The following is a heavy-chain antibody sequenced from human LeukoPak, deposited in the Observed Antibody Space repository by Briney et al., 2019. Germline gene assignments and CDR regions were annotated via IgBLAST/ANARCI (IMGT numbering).Heavy chain of an antibody. CDR2: IRHDEANS. CDR3: AKEYTPSSPLGELDS. Sequence: GGSLRLSCAVSGFNLNSYAMHWVRQVPGRGLEWVAVIRHDEANSFYADSVQGRFTISRDTSKKLLYLQMNSLRVEDTAVYYCAKEYTPSSPLGELDSWGQGTLVTVSS. J-gene: IGHJ4*02. V-gene: IGHV3-30*02. D-gene: IGHD6-6*01. CDR1: GFNLNSYA.